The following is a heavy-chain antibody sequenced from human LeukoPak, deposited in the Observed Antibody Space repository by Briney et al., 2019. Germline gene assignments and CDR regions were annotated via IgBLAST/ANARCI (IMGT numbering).Heavy chain of an antibody. CDR1: GFTFSGSA. D-gene: IGHD6-13*01. CDR3: AKNPSPTSSWLLYYYYMDV. V-gene: IGHV3-NL1*01. Sequence: GGSLRLSCAASGFTFSGSAMHWVRQASGKGLEWVSVIYSGGSTYYADSVKGRFTISRDNSKNTLYLQMNSLRAEDTAVYYCAKNPSPTSSWLLYYYYMDVWGKGTTVTISS. CDR2: IYSGGST. J-gene: IGHJ6*03.